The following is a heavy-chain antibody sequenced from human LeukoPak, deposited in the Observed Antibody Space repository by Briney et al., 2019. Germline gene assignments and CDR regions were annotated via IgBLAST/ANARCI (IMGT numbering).Heavy chain of an antibody. CDR1: GDSFRSYY. J-gene: IGHJ5*01. Sequence: PSETLSLTCTVSGDSFRSYYWSWIRQPPGKGLEWIGYIYYSGSTNYNPSLKIRITISIDTSTNQFSLKLNSVTAADMAVYYCARGRNLEWFDYWGQGTLVSVSS. D-gene: IGHD3-3*01. CDR3: ARGRNLEWFDY. V-gene: IGHV4-59*01. CDR2: IYYSGST.